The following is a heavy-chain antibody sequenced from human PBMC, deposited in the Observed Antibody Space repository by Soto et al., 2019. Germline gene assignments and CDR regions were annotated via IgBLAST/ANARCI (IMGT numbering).Heavy chain of an antibody. J-gene: IGHJ3*01. CDR1: GFTFNYYW. V-gene: IGHV3-74*01. Sequence: EVQLVESEGGLVQRGGSLRLSCAASGFTFNYYWMHWVRQAPGRGLVWVSHIHSDGSSTTYADSVKGRFTISRDNAKNTLYLQMNSLRAEDTAVYYCARGDKGGFDLWGQGTTVTVSS. CDR3: ARGDKGGFDL. D-gene: IGHD2-21*02. CDR2: IHSDGSST.